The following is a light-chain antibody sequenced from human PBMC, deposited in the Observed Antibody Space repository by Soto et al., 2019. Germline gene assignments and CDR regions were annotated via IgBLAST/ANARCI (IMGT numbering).Light chain of an antibody. CDR3: VQYYTYPFT. V-gene: IGKV1-5*03. CDR2: KAS. CDR1: QSIGSS. J-gene: IGKJ4*01. Sequence: DIQMTQFPSTLSASVGDRITITCRASQSIGSSLAWYQQRPGKAPNLLIYKASSLESGVPSGFSGSGSGAEFTLTFSSLQPDDFATYFCVQYYTYPFTFGGGTKVEIK.